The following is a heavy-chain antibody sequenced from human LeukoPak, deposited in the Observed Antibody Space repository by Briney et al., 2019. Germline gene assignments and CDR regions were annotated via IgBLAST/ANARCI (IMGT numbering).Heavy chain of an antibody. V-gene: IGHV3-33*01. J-gene: IGHJ4*02. Sequence: PGGSLRLSCAASGFTFSSYGMHWVRQAPGKGLEWVAAIWYDGSNKYYADSVKGRFAISRDNSKNTLYLQMNSLRAEDTAVYYCATSPADYGDHDFPLWGQGTLVTVSS. D-gene: IGHD4-17*01. CDR3: ATSPADYGDHDFPL. CDR1: GFTFSSYG. CDR2: IWYDGSNK.